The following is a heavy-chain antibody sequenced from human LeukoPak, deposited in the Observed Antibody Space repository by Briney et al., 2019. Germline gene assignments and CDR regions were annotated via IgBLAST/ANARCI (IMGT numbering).Heavy chain of an antibody. J-gene: IGHJ4*02. CDR2: INHSEDI. D-gene: IGHD2/OR15-2a*01. CDR3: GRFRAGPLSSALDF. V-gene: IGHV4-39*01. CDR1: GDSISSSRYY. Sequence: SETLSLTCTVSGDSISSSRYYWGWIRQSPGKGLQWIGIINHSEDIYYHESLRSRVTMSVDTSDNQFSLKLTSVTAADTAVYSGGRFRAGPLSSALDFWGGGPLVSVSS.